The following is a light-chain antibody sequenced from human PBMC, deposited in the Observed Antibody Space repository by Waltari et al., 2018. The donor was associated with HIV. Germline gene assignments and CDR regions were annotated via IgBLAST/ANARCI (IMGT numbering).Light chain of an antibody. CDR2: ANN. V-gene: IGLV1-40*01. J-gene: IGLJ2*01. CDR1: SSNLGAGFD. Sequence: QSVLTQPPSVSGAPGQRVTVSCTGSSSNLGAGFDVHWYQQIPGPAPKLPIYANNNRPSGVPDRFACSKSGATASLAITGLQPEDEADYYCQSYDSSFSGAVFGGGTKLTVL. CDR3: QSYDSSFSGAV.